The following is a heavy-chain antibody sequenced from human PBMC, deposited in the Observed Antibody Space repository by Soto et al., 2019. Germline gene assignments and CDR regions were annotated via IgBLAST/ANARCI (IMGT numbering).Heavy chain of an antibody. V-gene: IGHV3-33*01. Sequence: GGSLRLSCAASGFTFSSYGMHWVRQAPGKGLEWVAVIWYDGSNKYYADSVKGRFTISRDNSKNTLYLQMNSLRAEDTAVYYCASEYSSSGCGYWGQGTLVTVSS. CDR2: IWYDGSNK. J-gene: IGHJ4*02. CDR3: ASEYSSSGCGY. D-gene: IGHD6-6*01. CDR1: GFTFSSYG.